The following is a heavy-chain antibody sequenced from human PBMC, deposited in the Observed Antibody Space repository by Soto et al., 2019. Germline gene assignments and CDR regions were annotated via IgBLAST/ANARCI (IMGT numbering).Heavy chain of an antibody. CDR1: GFTFSSYA. D-gene: IGHD6-19*01. Sequence: GXSLRLSCAASGFTFSSYAMNWFRQAPVKGLEWVSTISGSGGSTYYADSVKGRFTISRDNSRNTLYLQMNSLRADDTAVYYCATNSSGWSYFDYWGQGTLVTVSS. CDR2: ISGSGGST. J-gene: IGHJ4*02. CDR3: ATNSSGWSYFDY. V-gene: IGHV3-23*01.